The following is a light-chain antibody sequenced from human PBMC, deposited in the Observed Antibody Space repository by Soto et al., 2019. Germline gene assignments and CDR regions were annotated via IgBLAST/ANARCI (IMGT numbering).Light chain of an antibody. Sequence: EIVLTQSPATLSLSPGERAALSCRASQSVSSYLAWYQQKPGQAPRLLIYDASNRATGIPARFSGSGSGTEFTLTITRLEPEDFAVYHCQQYDGSPRTFGQGTKVDIK. CDR1: QSVSSY. CDR2: DAS. J-gene: IGKJ1*01. V-gene: IGKV3-11*01. CDR3: QQYDGSPRT.